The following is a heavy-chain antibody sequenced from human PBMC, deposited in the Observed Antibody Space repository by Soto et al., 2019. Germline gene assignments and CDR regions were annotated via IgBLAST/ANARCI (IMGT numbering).Heavy chain of an antibody. CDR2: ISGSGGST. CDR1: GFTFSSYA. Sequence: EVQLLESGGGLVQPGGSLRLSCAASGFTFSSYAMSWVRQAPGKGLEWVSAISGSGGSTYYEDSVKGRFTISRDNCKNTLYLQMSSLSAEDTAVYYGAHGRKGRSSGVYYYYYGMDVWGQGTTVTVSS. J-gene: IGHJ6*02. D-gene: IGHD6-6*01. CDR3: AHGRKGRSSGVYYYYYGMDV. V-gene: IGHV3-23*01.